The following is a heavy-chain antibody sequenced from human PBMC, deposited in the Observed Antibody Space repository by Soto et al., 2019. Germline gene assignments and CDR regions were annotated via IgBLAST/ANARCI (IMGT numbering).Heavy chain of an antibody. D-gene: IGHD3-10*01. CDR2: IDTRGGST. Sequence: QAQLVQSGAEVKKPGASANISCKASGYTFTRYNIHWVRQAPGQGLEWMGIIDTRGGSTDYTQRFQGRVTMTRDTSTGTVYMHLSSLGSEDTAIYYCARDLPRDLVRGSFDIWGQGTTVTVYS. CDR3: ARDLPRDLVRGSFDI. V-gene: IGHV1-46*01. CDR1: GYTFTRYN. J-gene: IGHJ3*02.